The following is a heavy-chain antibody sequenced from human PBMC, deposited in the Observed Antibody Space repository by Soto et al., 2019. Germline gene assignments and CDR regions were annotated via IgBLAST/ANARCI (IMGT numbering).Heavy chain of an antibody. V-gene: IGHV4-4*07. Sequence: PXETLSLTCTVSGFSISSYYWSWIRQPAGKGLDWIGRIYTSGSTNYNPSLEIRVTMSVDTSKNQFSLKLSSVTDADTAVYYCASGNYYDSSGYPGGFDYWGHGTLVTVSS. CDR3: ASGNYYDSSGYPGGFDY. CDR2: IYTSGST. D-gene: IGHD3-22*01. CDR1: GFSISSYY. J-gene: IGHJ4*01.